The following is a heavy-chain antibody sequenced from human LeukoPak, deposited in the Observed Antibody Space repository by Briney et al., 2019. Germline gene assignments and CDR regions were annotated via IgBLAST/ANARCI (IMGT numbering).Heavy chain of an antibody. CDR3: VRDQGGAVSY. D-gene: IGHD3-16*01. Sequence: GRSLRLSCAASGVTFSSYSMNWVRPGPGKGLEWVSYISSISGTTYYADSVKGRFIISRDNAQNSLSLQMNSLRPAHTPVYYCVRDQGGAVSYWGQGTLVTVSS. J-gene: IGHJ4*02. CDR2: ISSISGTT. V-gene: IGHV3-48*01. CDR1: GVTFSSYS.